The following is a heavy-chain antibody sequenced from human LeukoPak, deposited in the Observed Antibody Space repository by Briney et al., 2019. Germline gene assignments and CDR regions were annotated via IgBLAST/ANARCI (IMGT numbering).Heavy chain of an antibody. CDR3: ARDMPGYCSSTSCYFVYYYYGMDV. CDR1: GGSISSGDYY. CDR2: IYYSGST. Sequence: SETLSLTCTVSGGSISSGDYYWSWIRQPPGKGLEWIGYIYYSGSTYYNPSLKSRVTISVDTSKNQFSLKLSSVTAADTAVYYCARDMPGYCSSTSCYFVYYYYGMDVWGQGTTVTVSS. D-gene: IGHD2-2*01. V-gene: IGHV4-30-4*01. J-gene: IGHJ6*02.